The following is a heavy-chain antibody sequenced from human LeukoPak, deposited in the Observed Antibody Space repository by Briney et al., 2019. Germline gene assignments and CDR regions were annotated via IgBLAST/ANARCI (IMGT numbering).Heavy chain of an antibody. CDR3: ARVPNWRYYLDY. J-gene: IGHJ4*02. D-gene: IGHD2-8*01. CDR2: INPSAGST. Sequence: ASVKVSCKASGYTLSSYDMHWVRQAPGQGLEWMAIINPSAGSTDYARKFQGRVTVTRDTSTSTVYMELSSQTSEDTAVYYCARVPNWRYYLDYWGQGTLVTVSS. V-gene: IGHV1-46*01. CDR1: GYTLSSYD.